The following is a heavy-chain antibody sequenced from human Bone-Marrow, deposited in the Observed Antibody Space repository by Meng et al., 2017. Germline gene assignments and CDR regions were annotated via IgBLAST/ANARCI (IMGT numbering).Heavy chain of an antibody. D-gene: IGHD3-10*01. CDR1: DFTFSSDW. V-gene: IGHV3-74*01. CDR2: INSDGSST. CDR3: YGSGTYWVADY. Sequence: GESLKISCAASDFTFSSDWMHWVRQAPGKGLVWVSRINSDGSSTSYADSVKGRFTIFRDNAKNTLYLQMNSLRAEDTAVYYCYGSGTYWVADYWGQGTLVTVSS. J-gene: IGHJ4*02.